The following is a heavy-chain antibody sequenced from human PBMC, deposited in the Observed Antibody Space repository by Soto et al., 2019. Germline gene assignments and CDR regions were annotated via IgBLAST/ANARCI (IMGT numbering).Heavy chain of an antibody. J-gene: IGHJ4*02. CDR2: INAANGNT. Sequence: AHGQSLEWMGRINAANGNTQYSQNFQGRVTFTSDASASTAFMELTNLRFEDKAMYYCATDYGSNWRLWGQGTLVSVSS. CDR3: ATDYGSNWRL. D-gene: IGHD3-10*01. V-gene: IGHV1-3*01.